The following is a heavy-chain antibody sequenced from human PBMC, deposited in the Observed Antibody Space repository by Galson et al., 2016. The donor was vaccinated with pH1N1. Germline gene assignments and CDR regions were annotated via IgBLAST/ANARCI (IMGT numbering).Heavy chain of an antibody. Sequence: SLRLSCAASGFTVSPNDMSWFRQAPGKGLEWVSVIYSGGNTYYADSVKGRFTTSRDSSKNTLFLQMNSLRPEDTAVYYCASGYPGFSYYGMDVWGQGTPVTVSS. CDR3: ASGYPGFSYYGMDV. J-gene: IGHJ6*02. D-gene: IGHD2-15*01. CDR1: GFTVSPND. CDR2: IYSGGNT. V-gene: IGHV3-53*01.